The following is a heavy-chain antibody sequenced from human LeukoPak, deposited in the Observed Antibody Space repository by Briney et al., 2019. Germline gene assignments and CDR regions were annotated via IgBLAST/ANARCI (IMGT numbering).Heavy chain of an antibody. CDR3: AGVAWYSSSWYLG. J-gene: IGHJ4*02. CDR1: GGTFSSYA. D-gene: IGHD6-13*01. CDR2: IIPIFGTA. V-gene: IGHV1-69*13. Sequence: SVKVSCKASGGTFSSYAISWVRQAPGQGLEWMGGIIPIFGTANYAQKFQGRVTITADESTSTAYMELSSLRSEDTAVYYCAGVAWYSSSWYLGWGQGTLVTVSS.